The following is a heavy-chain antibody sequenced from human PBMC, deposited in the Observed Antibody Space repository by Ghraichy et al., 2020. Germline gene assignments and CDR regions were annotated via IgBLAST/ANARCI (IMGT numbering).Heavy chain of an antibody. J-gene: IGHJ4*02. CDR2: IFHSGTT. D-gene: IGHD3-3*01. CDR3: ARGEGGIWSGPIY. Sequence: SETLSLTCAVSGVSISSGHWWSWVRQSPGKGLEWIGEIFHSGTTIRNPSLESRVTISLDKTQNQFSLKLNSVTAADTAMYYCARGEGGIWSGPIYWGQGTQVIVSS. CDR1: GVSISSGHW. V-gene: IGHV4-4*02.